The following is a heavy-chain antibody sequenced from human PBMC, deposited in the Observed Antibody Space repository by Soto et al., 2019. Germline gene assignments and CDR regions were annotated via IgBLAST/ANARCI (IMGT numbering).Heavy chain of an antibody. CDR1: GYTFTGYY. J-gene: IGHJ6*03. V-gene: IGHV1-46*03. CDR2: INPSGGST. CDR3: ARALNYYDFWSGYWETTDYYMDV. D-gene: IGHD3-3*01. Sequence: ASVKVSCKASGYTFTGYYMHWVRQAPGQGLEWMGIINPSGGSTSYAQKFQGRVTMTRDTSTSTVYMELSSLRSEDTAVYYCARALNYYDFWSGYWETTDYYMDVWGKGTTVTVSS.